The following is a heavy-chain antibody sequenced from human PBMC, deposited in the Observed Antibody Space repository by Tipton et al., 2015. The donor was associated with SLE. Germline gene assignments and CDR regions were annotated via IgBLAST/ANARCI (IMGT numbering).Heavy chain of an antibody. D-gene: IGHD1-26*01. Sequence: TLSLTCTVSGGSISSHYWSWIRQPPGKGLEWIGYIYYSGSTNYNPSLKSRVTISVDTSKNQFSLKLSSVTATDTAVYYCARGRELTKGAFDIWGQGTMVTVSS. CDR1: GGSISSHY. J-gene: IGHJ3*02. CDR2: IYYSGST. V-gene: IGHV4-59*11. CDR3: ARGRELTKGAFDI.